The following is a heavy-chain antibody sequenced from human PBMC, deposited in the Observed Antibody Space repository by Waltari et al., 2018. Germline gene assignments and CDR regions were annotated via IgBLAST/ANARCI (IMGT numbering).Heavy chain of an antibody. D-gene: IGHD3-3*01. CDR2: IYYSGGT. V-gene: IGHV4-59*01. Sequence: QVQLQESGPGLVKPSETLSLTCTVSGGSISSYYWSWIRQPPGKGLEWIGYIYYSGGTNYNPSLKSRVTISVDTSKNQFSLKLSSVTAADTAVYYCARSGHGYYDFWSGYYRAEYFQHWGQGTLVTVSS. J-gene: IGHJ1*01. CDR1: GGSISSYY. CDR3: ARSGHGYYDFWSGYYRAEYFQH.